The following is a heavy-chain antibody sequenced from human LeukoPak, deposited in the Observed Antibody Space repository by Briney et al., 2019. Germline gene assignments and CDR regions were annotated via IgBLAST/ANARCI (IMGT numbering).Heavy chain of an antibody. D-gene: IGHD4-11*01. CDR1: GFTFSSYW. CDR3: ARDKVSNYVFDY. J-gene: IGHJ4*02. CDR2: ISSDGSST. Sequence: GGSLRLSCAASGFTFSSYWMHWVRQAPGKGLVWVSHISSDGSSTSYADSAKGRFTISRDNAKNTLYLQMNRLRAEDTAVYYCARDKVSNYVFDYWGQGTLVTVSS. V-gene: IGHV3-74*01.